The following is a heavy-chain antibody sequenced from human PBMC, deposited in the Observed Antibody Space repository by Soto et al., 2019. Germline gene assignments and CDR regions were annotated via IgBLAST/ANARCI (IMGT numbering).Heavy chain of an antibody. CDR1: GFTFSSYW. J-gene: IGHJ4*02. Sequence: EVQLVESGGGLVQPGGSLRLSCEASGFTFSSYWMHWVRQAPGKGLVWVSRIHRDGSSTTYADSVKGRFTISRDNAKNKLYLQVNRLRVEDTAVYYFASEHADWGSVDYWGQGTLVTVSS. D-gene: IGHD7-27*01. V-gene: IGHV3-74*01. CDR2: IHRDGSST. CDR3: ASEHADWGSVDY.